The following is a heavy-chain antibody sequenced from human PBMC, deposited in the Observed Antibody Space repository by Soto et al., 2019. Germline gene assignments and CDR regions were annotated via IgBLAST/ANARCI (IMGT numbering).Heavy chain of an antibody. CDR3: ARGLVNRVTIFGVANPNYFYY. Sequence: SETLSLTCAVYGGSFSGYYWSWIRQPPGKGLEWIGEINHSGSTNYNPSLKSRVTISVDTSKNQFSLKLSSVTAADTAVYYCARGLVNRVTIFGVANPNYFYYWAQRTLVPVSS. V-gene: IGHV4-34*01. J-gene: IGHJ4*02. CDR2: INHSGST. D-gene: IGHD3-3*01. CDR1: GGSFSGYY.